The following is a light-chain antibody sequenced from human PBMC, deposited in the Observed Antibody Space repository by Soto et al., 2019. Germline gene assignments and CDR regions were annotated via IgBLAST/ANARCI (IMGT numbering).Light chain of an antibody. Sequence: QSVLTQPPSVSAAPGQKVTISCSGSSSNIGHNYVSWYRHLPGTAPKLLIYDNNQRPSGIPDRFSGSKSGTSATLGITGLQTGDEAHYYGGAWDSSLSAGVVGGGTKVTVL. J-gene: IGLJ2*01. CDR2: DNN. V-gene: IGLV1-51*01. CDR1: SSNIGHNY. CDR3: GAWDSSLSAGV.